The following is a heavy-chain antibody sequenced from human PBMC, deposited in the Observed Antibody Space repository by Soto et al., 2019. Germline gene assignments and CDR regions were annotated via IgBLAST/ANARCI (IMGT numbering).Heavy chain of an antibody. D-gene: IGHD3-22*01. Sequence: QVSLKESGPVLVKPTETLTLTCTVSGFSLSNPRMGVSWIRQPPGKALEWLAHIFSNDDKSYSTSLKSRVTSSKDTSKSQVVLTMTNMDSVDTATYYCARVYDSSGYEYWGQGTLVTVSS. CDR3: ARVYDSSGYEY. CDR1: GFSLSNPRMG. V-gene: IGHV2-26*01. J-gene: IGHJ4*02. CDR2: IFSNDDK.